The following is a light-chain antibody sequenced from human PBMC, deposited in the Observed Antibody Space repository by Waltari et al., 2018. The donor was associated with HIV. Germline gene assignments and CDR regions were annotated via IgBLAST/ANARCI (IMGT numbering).Light chain of an antibody. J-gene: IGLJ2*01. CDR3: AAWDDSLSGVV. CDR2: SNN. CDR1: STNIGNNY. V-gene: IGLV1-47*01. Sequence: QSVLTQPPSASGTPCHRVTISCSGCSTNIGNNYEDLYQQLPGTAPKLVVYSNNQRPEGVPDRFSGSKSGTSASLAISGLRSEDEADYYCAAWDDSLSGVVFGGGTKLTVL.